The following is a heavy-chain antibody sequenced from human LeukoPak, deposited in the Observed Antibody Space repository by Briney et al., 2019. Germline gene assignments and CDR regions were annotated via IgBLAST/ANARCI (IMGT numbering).Heavy chain of an antibody. CDR2: IYYSGST. CDR1: GGSINSSSYY. Sequence: SETLSLACTVSGGSINSSSYYWGWIRQPPGKGLEWIGNIYYSGSTYYNPSLKSRVTISVDTSKNQFSLKLSSVTAADTAVYYCARHMTTVVTPADCWGQGALVTVSS. CDR3: ARHMTTVVTPADC. D-gene: IGHD4-23*01. J-gene: IGHJ4*02. V-gene: IGHV4-39*01.